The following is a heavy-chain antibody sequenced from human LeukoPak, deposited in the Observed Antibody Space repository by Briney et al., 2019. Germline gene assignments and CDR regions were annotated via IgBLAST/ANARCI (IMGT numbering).Heavy chain of an antibody. J-gene: IGHJ4*02. CDR1: GYTFTSYD. Sequence: ASVKVSCKASGYTFTSYDLYWVRQATGQGLEWMGWMNPNSGNTGYAQKFQGRVTMTRNTSISTAYMELSSLRSDDTAVYFCARDQTQIWFGEGLWYFDYWGQGTLVTVSS. V-gene: IGHV1-8*01. CDR2: MNPNSGNT. D-gene: IGHD3-10*01. CDR3: ARDQTQIWFGEGLWYFDY.